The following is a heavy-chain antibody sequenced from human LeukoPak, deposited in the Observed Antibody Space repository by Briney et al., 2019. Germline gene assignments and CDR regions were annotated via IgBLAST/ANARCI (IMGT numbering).Heavy chain of an antibody. Sequence: GESLKISCKGSGYSFTSYWIGWVRQMPGKGLEWMGIIYPGDSDTRYSPSFQGQVTISADKSISTAYLQWSSLKASNTAMYYCARLDSSGWFGGSYFDYWGQGTLVTVSS. J-gene: IGHJ4*02. D-gene: IGHD6-19*01. CDR2: IYPGDSDT. CDR1: GYSFTSYW. V-gene: IGHV5-51*01. CDR3: ARLDSSGWFGGSYFDY.